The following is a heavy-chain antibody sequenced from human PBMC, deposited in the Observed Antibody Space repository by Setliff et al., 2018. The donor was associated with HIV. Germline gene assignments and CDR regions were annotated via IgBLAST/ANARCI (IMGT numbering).Heavy chain of an antibody. J-gene: IGHJ6*03. Sequence: GASVKVSCKISGYTLTEVSMHWVRQAPGKGLEWMGYFDPQDGKTIYAQKFQGRVTMTEDTSTYTAYMELRSLRSDDTAVYYCAREALQQQLPPYYYYYYYMDVWGKGTTVTVSS. CDR3: AREALQQQLPPYYYYYYYMDV. D-gene: IGHD6-13*01. V-gene: IGHV1-24*01. CDR2: FDPQDGKT. CDR1: GYTLTEVS.